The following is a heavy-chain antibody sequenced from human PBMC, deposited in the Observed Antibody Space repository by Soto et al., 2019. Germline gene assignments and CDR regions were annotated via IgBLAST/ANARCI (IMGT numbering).Heavy chain of an antibody. J-gene: IGHJ6*02. Sequence: SETLSLTCTVSGGSITAGNYVLTWIRQSPGKGLEWIGYISYSGTYYNPSLKSRLTISIDTSKNQLSLQVTSVTAADTAVYYCATRSATSFFYGMDVWGQGTTVTVSS. V-gene: IGHV4-30-4*01. D-gene: IGHD6-25*01. CDR2: ISYSGT. CDR3: ATRSATSFFYGMDV. CDR1: GGSITAGNYV.